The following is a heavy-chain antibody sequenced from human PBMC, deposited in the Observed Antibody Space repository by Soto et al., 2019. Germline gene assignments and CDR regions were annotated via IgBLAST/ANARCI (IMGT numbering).Heavy chain of an antibody. V-gene: IGHV1-18*01. CDR2: INAYNGNT. CDR3: ARVRPPFDP. J-gene: IGHJ5*02. CDR1: GYTFTSYG. Sequence: QVQLVQSGAEVKKPGASVKVSCKASGYTFTSYGISWVRQAPGQGLEWMGWINAYNGNTNYAQRRRGRVTMTTDTSPSTVYMGLRSWRSDDTALYYCARVRPPFDPWGHGTLVTDSS.